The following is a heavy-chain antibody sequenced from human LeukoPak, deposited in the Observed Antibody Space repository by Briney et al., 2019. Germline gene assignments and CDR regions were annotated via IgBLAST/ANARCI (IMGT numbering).Heavy chain of an antibody. Sequence: PSETLSLTCTVSGGSISSYYWSWIRQPPGKGLEWIGYTYYSGSTNYNPSLKSRVTISVDTSKNQFSLKLSSVTAADTAVYYCARSPITFGGVIVRPFDYWGQGTLVTVSS. D-gene: IGHD3-16*02. CDR1: GGSISSYY. CDR2: TYYSGST. CDR3: ARSPITFGGVIVRPFDY. J-gene: IGHJ4*02. V-gene: IGHV4-59*01.